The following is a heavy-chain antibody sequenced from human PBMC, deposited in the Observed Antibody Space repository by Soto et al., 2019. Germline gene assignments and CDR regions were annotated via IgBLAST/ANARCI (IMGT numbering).Heavy chain of an antibody. V-gene: IGHV4-34*01. CDR1: GGCFSGYY. Sequence: PXATLSLTCAVYGGCFSGYYWSWIRQPPGKGLEWIGEINHSGSTNYNPSLKSRVTISVDTSKNQFSLKLSSVTAADTAVYYCAREGNAKGIYGMDVWGQGTTVTVSS. CDR2: INHSGST. CDR3: AREGNAKGIYGMDV. J-gene: IGHJ6*02. D-gene: IGHD2-8*01.